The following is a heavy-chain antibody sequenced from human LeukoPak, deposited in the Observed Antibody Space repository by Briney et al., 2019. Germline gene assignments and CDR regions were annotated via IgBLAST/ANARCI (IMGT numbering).Heavy chain of an antibody. Sequence: PSETLSLTCAVYGGSFSGYYWSWIRKPPGQGLEWNGEINHSGSTNYNPSLKSRVSISVDTSMPQFSLKLSSVTAADTAVYYCARDVGDSSGYYPLYFDYWGQGTLVTVSS. J-gene: IGHJ4*02. D-gene: IGHD3-22*01. CDR3: ARDVGDSSGYYPLYFDY. CDR2: INHSGST. CDR1: GGSFSGYY. V-gene: IGHV4-34*01.